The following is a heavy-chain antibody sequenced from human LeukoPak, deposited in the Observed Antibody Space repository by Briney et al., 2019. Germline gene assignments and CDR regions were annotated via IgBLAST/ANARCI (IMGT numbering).Heavy chain of an antibody. CDR2: VTGSSSYI. Sequence: GGSLRLSCAASGFTFSSYSMNWVRQAPGKGLEWVSSVTGSSSYIYYADSVKGRFTISRDNAKNSLYLQMNSLRAEDTAVYYCARVGPGYCTNGVCFIDYWGQGTLVTVSS. D-gene: IGHD2-8*01. CDR1: GFTFSSYS. V-gene: IGHV3-21*01. CDR3: ARVGPGYCTNGVCFIDY. J-gene: IGHJ4*02.